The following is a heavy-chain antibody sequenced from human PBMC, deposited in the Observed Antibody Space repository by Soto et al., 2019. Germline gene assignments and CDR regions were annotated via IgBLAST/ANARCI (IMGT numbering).Heavy chain of an antibody. J-gene: IGHJ2*01. D-gene: IGHD2-2*01. V-gene: IGHV1-18*01. CDR1: GYTLNNYG. CDR2: ISGYNGNT. CDR3: ARTSILGWYFDL. Sequence: QVQLVQSGAEVKKPGASVKVSCKASGYTLNNYGISWVRQAPGQGLEWTGWISGYNGNTNYARKLKGTVTMTTDTSTSTAYMELRSLRSDDTAVYYCARTSILGWYFDLWGRGTLVTVSS.